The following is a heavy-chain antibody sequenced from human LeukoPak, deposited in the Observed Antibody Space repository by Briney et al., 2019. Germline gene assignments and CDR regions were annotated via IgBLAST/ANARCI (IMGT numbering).Heavy chain of an antibody. D-gene: IGHD3-22*01. Sequence: SETLSLTCTVSGYSISSGYYWGWIRQPPGKGLEWIGSIYHIGSTNYNPSLKSRVTISVDTSKNQFSLKLSSVTAADTAVYYCARSAYYCDSSGYYYLDYYYYYMDVWGKGTTVTISS. CDR3: ARSAYYCDSSGYYYLDYYYYYMDV. J-gene: IGHJ6*03. CDR2: IYHIGST. V-gene: IGHV4-38-2*02. CDR1: GYSISSGYY.